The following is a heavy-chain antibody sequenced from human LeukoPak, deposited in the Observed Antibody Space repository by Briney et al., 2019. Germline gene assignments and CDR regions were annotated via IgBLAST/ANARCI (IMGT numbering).Heavy chain of an antibody. Sequence: PGGSLRLSCAVSGFTFSSYWMAWVRQAPGKGLEWVANMKQDGSAKHYADSVKGRFTISRDNAKNSLYLQMNSLRAEDTAVYYCAARNYWGQGTLVTVSS. CDR2: MKQDGSAK. CDR1: GFTFSSYW. D-gene: IGHD1-14*01. J-gene: IGHJ4*02. V-gene: IGHV3-7*03. CDR3: AARNY.